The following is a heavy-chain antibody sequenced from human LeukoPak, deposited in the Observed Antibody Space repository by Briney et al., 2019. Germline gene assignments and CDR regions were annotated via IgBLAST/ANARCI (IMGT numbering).Heavy chain of an antibody. CDR2: IYSGGST. V-gene: IGHV3-66*01. CDR3: GREILPSYAFDI. J-gene: IGHJ3*02. CDR1: GFTFSSYS. Sequence: GGSLRLSCAASGFTFSSYSMNWVRQAPGKGLEWVSAIYSGGSTYYADSVKGRFTISRDISKNTLFFEMNSLRAEDTAVYYCGREILPSYAFDIWGQGTMVTVSS. D-gene: IGHD2/OR15-2a*01.